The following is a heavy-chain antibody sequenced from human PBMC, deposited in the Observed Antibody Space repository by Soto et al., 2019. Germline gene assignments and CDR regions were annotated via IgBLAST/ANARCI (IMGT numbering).Heavy chain of an antibody. CDR3: ARVMCGDCSTYYYYSMDV. V-gene: IGHV3-21*01. CDR1: GFTFGTHT. CDR2: IGTSSSYI. D-gene: IGHD2-21*02. J-gene: IGHJ6*02. Sequence: SGGSLRLSCAASGFTFGTHTMNWVRQAPGKGLEWVSSIGTSSSYIYYADSVRGRLTISRDNAKDSLYLQMSSLRAEDTAVYYCARVMCGDCSTYYYYSMDVWGQGTTVTVSS.